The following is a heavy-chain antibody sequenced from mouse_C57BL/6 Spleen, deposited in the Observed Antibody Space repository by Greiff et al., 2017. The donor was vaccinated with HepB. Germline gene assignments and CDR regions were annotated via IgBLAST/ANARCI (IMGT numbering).Heavy chain of an antibody. CDR3: ARKESSYNYYAMDY. D-gene: IGHD1-1*01. V-gene: IGHV1-39*01. J-gene: IGHJ4*01. CDR2: INPNYGTT. Sequence: EVKLVESGPELVKPGASVKISCKASGYSFTDYNMNWVKQSNGKSLEWIGVINPNYGTTSYNQKFKGKATLTVDQSSSTAYMQLNSLTSEDSAVYYCARKESSYNYYAMDYWGQGTSVTVSS. CDR1: GYSFTDYN.